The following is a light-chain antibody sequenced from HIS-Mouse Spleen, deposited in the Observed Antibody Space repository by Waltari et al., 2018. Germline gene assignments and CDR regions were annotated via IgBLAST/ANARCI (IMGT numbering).Light chain of an antibody. V-gene: IGLV3-21*03. CDR1: NIGSKR. CDR2: DDS. CDR3: QVWDSSSDHVV. J-gene: IGLJ2*01. Sequence: SYVLTQPPSVSVAPGKTARITCGGNNIGSKRVHWYQGQPGQAPVLVVYDDSDRPSGIPERFSGSNSGNTATLTSSRVEAGDEADYYCQVWDSSSDHVVFGGGTKLTVL.